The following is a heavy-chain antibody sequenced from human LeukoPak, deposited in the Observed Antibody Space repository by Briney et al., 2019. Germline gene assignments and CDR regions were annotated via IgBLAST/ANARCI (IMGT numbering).Heavy chain of an antibody. CDR1: GVTFSNAW. V-gene: IGHV3-15*01. D-gene: IGHD3-22*01. J-gene: IGHJ5*02. CDR3: TTYMIPVP. Sequence: GGTLRLSCATSGVTFSNAWMSWVRQAPGRGLEWVGRIKSKKDGETTDYAAPVKGRFTISRDDSKNTLYLQMNSLKTEDTAVYYCTTYMIPVPWGQGTLVTVSS. CDR2: IKSKKDGETT.